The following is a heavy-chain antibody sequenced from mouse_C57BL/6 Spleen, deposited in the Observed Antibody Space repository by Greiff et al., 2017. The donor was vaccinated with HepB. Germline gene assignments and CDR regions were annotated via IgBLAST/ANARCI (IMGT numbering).Heavy chain of an antibody. D-gene: IGHD1-1*01. V-gene: IGHV1-26*01. Sequence: EVQLQQSGPELVKPGASVKISCKASGYTFTDYYMNWVKQSHGKSLEWIGDINPNNGGTSYNQKFKGKATLTVDKSSSTAYMELRSLTSEDSAVYYFVRSGTTVVRYWYFDVWGTGTTVTVSS. CDR1: GYTFTDYY. J-gene: IGHJ1*03. CDR2: INPNNGGT. CDR3: VRSGTTVVRYWYFDV.